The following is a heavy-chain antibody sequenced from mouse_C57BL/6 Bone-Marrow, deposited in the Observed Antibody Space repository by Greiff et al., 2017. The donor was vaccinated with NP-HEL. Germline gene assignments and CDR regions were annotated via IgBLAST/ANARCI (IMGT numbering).Heavy chain of an antibody. Sequence: VKLMESGAVLVKPGASVKISCKASGYAFSSYWMNWVKQRPGKGLEWIGQIYPGDGVTNYNGKFKGKATLTADKSSSTAYMQLSSLTSEDSSVYFCARYYGSSYYLDYWGQGTTLTVSS. CDR2: IYPGDGVT. D-gene: IGHD1-1*01. V-gene: IGHV1-80*01. CDR3: ARYYGSSYYLDY. CDR1: GYAFSSYW. J-gene: IGHJ2*01.